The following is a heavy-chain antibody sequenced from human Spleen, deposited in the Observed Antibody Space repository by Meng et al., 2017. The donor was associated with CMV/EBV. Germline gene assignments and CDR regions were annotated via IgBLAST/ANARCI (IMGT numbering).Heavy chain of an antibody. V-gene: IGHV3-30*02. CDR3: ARGKQQLVSYYYYGMDV. CDR1: GFSFSNFG. D-gene: IGHD6-13*01. CDR2: IQYDGNNK. Sequence: GGSLRLSCAASGFSFSNFGMHWVRQAPGKGLEWVSFIQYDGNNKYYVGSVKGRFTISRDNAKNTLYLQMNSLRAEDTAVYYCARGKQQLVSYYYYGMDVWGQGTTVTVSS. J-gene: IGHJ6*02.